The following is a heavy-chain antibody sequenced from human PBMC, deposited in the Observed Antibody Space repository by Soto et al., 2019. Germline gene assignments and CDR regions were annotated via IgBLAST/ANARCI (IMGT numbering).Heavy chain of an antibody. V-gene: IGHV4-59*08. Sequence: QVQLQESGPGLVKPSETLSLTCTVSGGSISSYYWSWIRQPPGKGLEWIGYIYYSGSTNYNPSLKRRVTISVDTSKNQFSLKLSSVTAADTAVYYCARLLAGTWNWFDPWGQGTLVTVSS. CDR2: IYYSGST. J-gene: IGHJ5*02. D-gene: IGHD6-19*01. CDR1: GGSISSYY. CDR3: ARLLAGTWNWFDP.